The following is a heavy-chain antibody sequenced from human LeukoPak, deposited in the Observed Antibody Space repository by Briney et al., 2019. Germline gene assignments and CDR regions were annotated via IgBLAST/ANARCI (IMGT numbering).Heavy chain of an antibody. D-gene: IGHD6-13*01. J-gene: IGHJ4*02. CDR1: GFTLSSNY. V-gene: IGHV3-53*01. CDR3: ARSVSSSWIYYFDY. Sequence: GGSLRLSCAASGFTLSSNYMSWVRQAPGKRLEWVSVIYSGGSTYYADSVKGRFTISRDNSKNALYLQMNSLRAEDTAVYYCARSVSSSWIYYFDYWGQGTLVTVSS. CDR2: IYSGGST.